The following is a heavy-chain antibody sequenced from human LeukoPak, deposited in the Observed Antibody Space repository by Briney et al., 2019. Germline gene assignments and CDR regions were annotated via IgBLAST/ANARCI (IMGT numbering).Heavy chain of an antibody. CDR1: GFTFSSYV. CDR2: ISGSGGHT. Sequence: PGGSLRLSCAASGFTFSSYVMSWVRQAPGKGLEWVSAISGSGGHTYYADSVKGRFTISRDNSKNTLYLQMNSLRAEDTAVYYCAKDQPSGLRGYSGPSVVWGQGTMVTVSS. D-gene: IGHD5-12*01. CDR3: AKDQPSGLRGYSGPSVV. V-gene: IGHV3-23*01. J-gene: IGHJ3*01.